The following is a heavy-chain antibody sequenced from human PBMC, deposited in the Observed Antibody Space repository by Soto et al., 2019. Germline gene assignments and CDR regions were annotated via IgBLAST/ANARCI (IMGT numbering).Heavy chain of an antibody. D-gene: IGHD5-12*01. CDR3: ARSRDGYNLNPIDQ. Sequence: QVQLQVSGPGLVKPSATLSLSCTVSTGSTNSFYWSWIRQPPGKGLQWLGYFFYTGSTNHNPSLKSRVTISLDMSSNLFSLRLSSVTAADTAMYYCARSRDGYNLNPIDQWGQGLLVTVSS. J-gene: IGHJ4*02. V-gene: IGHV4-59*01. CDR2: FFYTGST. CDR1: TGSTNSFY.